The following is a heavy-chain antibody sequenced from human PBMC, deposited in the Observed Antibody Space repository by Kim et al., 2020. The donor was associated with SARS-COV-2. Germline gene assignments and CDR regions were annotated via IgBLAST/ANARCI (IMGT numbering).Heavy chain of an antibody. D-gene: IGHD2-21*01. Sequence: NPPLKRRITISVDTSKHQFSLKLSSVTAADTAVYYCATHKSYSGNWFDPWGQGTLVTVSS. CDR3: ATHKSYSGNWFDP. V-gene: IGHV4-39*01. J-gene: IGHJ5*02.